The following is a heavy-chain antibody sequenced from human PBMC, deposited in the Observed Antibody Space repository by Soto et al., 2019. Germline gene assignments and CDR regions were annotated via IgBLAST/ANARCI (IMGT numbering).Heavy chain of an antibody. CDR3: ARLSNPWGNSGMDY. CDR1: GGSISSGGYY. V-gene: IGHV4-31*03. CDR2: IYYSGST. Sequence: SETLSLTCTVSGGSISSGGYYWSWIRQHPGKGLEWIGYIYYSGSTYYNPSLKSRVTISVDTSKNQFSLKLSSVTAADTAVYYCARLSNPWGNSGMDYWGQGTLVTVSS. J-gene: IGHJ4*02. D-gene: IGHD4-4*01.